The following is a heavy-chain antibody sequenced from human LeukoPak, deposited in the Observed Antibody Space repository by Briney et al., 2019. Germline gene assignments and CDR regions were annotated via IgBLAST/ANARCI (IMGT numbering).Heavy chain of an antibody. D-gene: IGHD3-22*01. J-gene: IGHJ4*02. CDR2: IIGSGVST. V-gene: IGHV3-23*01. Sequence: ETLSLTCTVSGGSISSYYWSWIRQPPGKGLEWVSAIIGSGVSTYYADSVKGRFTISRDNSKNTLYLQMNSLKTEDTAIYYCTRELYYYDSSGYYLDYWGQGTLVTVSS. CDR1: GGSISSYY. CDR3: TRELYYYDSSGYYLDY.